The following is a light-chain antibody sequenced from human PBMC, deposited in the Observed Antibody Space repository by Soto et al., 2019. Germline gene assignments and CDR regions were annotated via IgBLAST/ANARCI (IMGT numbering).Light chain of an antibody. J-gene: IGKJ5*01. V-gene: IGKV3-11*01. CDR3: QQRSNWQIT. CDR1: QSVSTY. Sequence: VMTQSRAALSLSPGESATLSCRASQSVSTYLAWYQQKPGQAPRLLIYDASNRVTGIPARFRGSGSGTDFTLTISSLEPDDFAVYYCQQRSNWQITFGQGTRLEIK. CDR2: DAS.